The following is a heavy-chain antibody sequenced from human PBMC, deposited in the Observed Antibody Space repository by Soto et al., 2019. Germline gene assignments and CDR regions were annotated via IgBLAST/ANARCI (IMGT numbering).Heavy chain of an antibody. D-gene: IGHD3-3*01. V-gene: IGHV1-18*01. J-gene: IGHJ6*02. Sequence: ASVKVSCKASGYTFTSYGISWVRQAPGQGLEWMGWISAYNGNTNYAQKLQGRVTMTTDTSTSTAYMELRSLRSDDTAVYYCARVQYYDFWSGYGMDVWGQGTKVTVSS. CDR2: ISAYNGNT. CDR1: GYTFTSYG. CDR3: ARVQYYDFWSGYGMDV.